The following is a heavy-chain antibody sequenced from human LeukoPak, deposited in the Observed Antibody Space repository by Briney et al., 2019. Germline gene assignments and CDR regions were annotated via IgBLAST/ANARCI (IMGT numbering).Heavy chain of an antibody. CDR3: AREALMVRGVNWFDP. CDR1: GGSISSYY. Sequence: TSETLSLTCTVSGGSISSYYWSWIRQPPGKGLEWIGYIYYSGSTNYNPSLKSRVTISVDTSKNQFSLKLSSVTAADTAVYYCAREALMVRGVNWFDPWGQGTLVTVSS. D-gene: IGHD3-10*01. CDR2: IYYSGST. V-gene: IGHV4-59*01. J-gene: IGHJ5*02.